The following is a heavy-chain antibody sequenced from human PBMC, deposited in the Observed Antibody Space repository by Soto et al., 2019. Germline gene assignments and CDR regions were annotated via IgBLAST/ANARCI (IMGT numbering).Heavy chain of an antibody. J-gene: IGHJ4*02. CDR3: ARENILLAASGKRDFDY. CDR1: SDSISSYY. V-gene: IGHV4-4*07. Sequence: SETLSLTCTVSSDSISSYYWTWIRQPAGKGLEWIGRIYTSGSTNYNPSLKGRVTMSLDTSKNQASLNLTSVTAADTAVYYCARENILLAASGKRDFDYWGQGTLVTVSS. D-gene: IGHD6-13*01. CDR2: IYTSGST.